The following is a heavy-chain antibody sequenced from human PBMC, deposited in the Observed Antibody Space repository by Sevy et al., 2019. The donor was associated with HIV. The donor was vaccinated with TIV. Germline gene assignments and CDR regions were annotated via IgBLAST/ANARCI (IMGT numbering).Heavy chain of an antibody. Sequence: SETLSLTCAVSGYSISSDDYWVWIRQPPGKGLEWIGNIYHSGKTYYNPSLKSRVTMSLDTSMNQCSLRVTSVTAADTAVYYCARTLRGNFEIRATAFNIWGQGTMVTVSS. V-gene: IGHV4-38-2*01. CDR2: IYHSGKT. D-gene: IGHD1-7*01. J-gene: IGHJ3*02. CDR1: GYSISSDDY. CDR3: ARTLRGNFEIRATAFNI.